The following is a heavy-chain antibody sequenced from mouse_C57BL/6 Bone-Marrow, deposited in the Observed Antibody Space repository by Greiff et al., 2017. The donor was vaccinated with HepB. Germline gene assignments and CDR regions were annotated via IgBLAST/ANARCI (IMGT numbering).Heavy chain of an antibody. D-gene: IGHD3-3*01. CDR1: GYAFSSSW. J-gene: IGHJ2*01. V-gene: IGHV1-82*01. CDR3: ARRGTWGDYFDY. Sequence: QVQLQQSGPELVKPGASVKISCKASGYAFSSSWMNWVKQRPGKGLEWIGRIYPGDGDTNYNGKFKGKATLTPDKSSSTAYMQLSSLTSEDSAVYFCARRGTWGDYFDYWGQGTTLTVSS. CDR2: IYPGDGDT.